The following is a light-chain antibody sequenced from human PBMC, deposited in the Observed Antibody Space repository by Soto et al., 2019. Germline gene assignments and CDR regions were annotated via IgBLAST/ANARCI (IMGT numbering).Light chain of an antibody. Sequence: QSVLTQPPSASGTPGQRVTISCSGGSSNIGSNSVNWYQQLPGTAPKLLIYGNNQRPSGVPDRFSGSKSGTSDSLAISGLQSEDEADYYCASWDDSLSGYVLFGGGTKLTVL. CDR3: ASWDDSLSGYVL. J-gene: IGLJ2*01. CDR1: SSNIGSNS. V-gene: IGLV1-44*01. CDR2: GNN.